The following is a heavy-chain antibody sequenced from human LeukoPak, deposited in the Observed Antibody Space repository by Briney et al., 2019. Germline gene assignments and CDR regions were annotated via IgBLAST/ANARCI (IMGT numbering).Heavy chain of an antibody. CDR2: INHSGST. CDR1: GGSFSGYY. CDR3: ARDLGIAVAKDAFDI. J-gene: IGHJ3*02. V-gene: IGHV4-34*01. D-gene: IGHD6-19*01. Sequence: SETLSLTCAVYGGSFSGYYWSWIRQPPGKGLEWIGEINHSGSTNYNPSLKSRVTISVDKSKNQFSLKLSSVTAADTAVYYCARDLGIAVAKDAFDIWGQGTMVTVSS.